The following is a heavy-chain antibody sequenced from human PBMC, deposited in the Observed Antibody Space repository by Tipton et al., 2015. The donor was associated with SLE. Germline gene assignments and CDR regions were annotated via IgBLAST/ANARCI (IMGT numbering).Heavy chain of an antibody. CDR3: AGAREGGNDADY. CDR2: ISAYNGNT. J-gene: IGHJ4*02. Sequence: QSGAEVKKPGASVKVSCKASGYTFTGYGISWVRQAPGQGLEWMGWISAYNGNTNYAQKLQGRVTMTTDTSTNTAYMELRSLRSDDTAVYYCAGAREGGNDADYWGQGTLVTVSS. D-gene: IGHD1-26*01. V-gene: IGHV1-18*01. CDR1: GYTFTGYG.